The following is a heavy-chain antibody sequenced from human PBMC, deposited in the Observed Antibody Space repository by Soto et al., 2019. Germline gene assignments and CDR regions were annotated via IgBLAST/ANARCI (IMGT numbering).Heavy chain of an antibody. CDR3: ARGPEGWLQLHYYYGMDV. CDR1: GDTFSSYA. J-gene: IGHJ6*02. V-gene: IGHV1-69*13. D-gene: IGHD5-12*01. CDR2: IIPIFGTA. Sequence: SVKVSCKASGDTFSSYAISWVRQAPGQGLEWMGGIIPIFGTANYAQKFQGRVTITADESTSTAYMELSSLRSEDTAVYYCARGPEGWLQLHYYYGMDVWGQGTTVTVSS.